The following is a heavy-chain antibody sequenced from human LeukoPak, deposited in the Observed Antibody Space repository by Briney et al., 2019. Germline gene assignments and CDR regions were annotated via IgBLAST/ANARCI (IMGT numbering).Heavy chain of an antibody. CDR3: ASWGSYYYDSSGEYYFDY. J-gene: IGHJ4*02. Sequence: GASVKVSCTASGYTFTSYDINWVRQATGQGLEWMGWMNPNSGNTGYAQKFQGRVTMTRNTSISTAYMELSSLRSEDTAVYYCASWGSYYYDSSGEYYFDYWGQGTLVTVSS. V-gene: IGHV1-8*01. CDR2: MNPNSGNT. D-gene: IGHD3-22*01. CDR1: GYTFTSYD.